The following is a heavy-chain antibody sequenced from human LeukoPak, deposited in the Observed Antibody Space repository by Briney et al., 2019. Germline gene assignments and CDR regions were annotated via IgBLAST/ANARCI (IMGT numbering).Heavy chain of an antibody. V-gene: IGHV3-23*01. J-gene: IGHJ3*02. D-gene: IGHD1-26*01. CDR2: ISGSGDST. Sequence: GGSLRLSCATSGFTFTNYAMTWVRQAPGKGLEWVSAISGSGDSTYYAVSVKGRFTISRDNSKNTLYLQMNSLRAEDTAVYSCAKVYSGSPLDAFDIWGQGTMVTVSS. CDR3: AKVYSGSPLDAFDI. CDR1: GFTFTNYA.